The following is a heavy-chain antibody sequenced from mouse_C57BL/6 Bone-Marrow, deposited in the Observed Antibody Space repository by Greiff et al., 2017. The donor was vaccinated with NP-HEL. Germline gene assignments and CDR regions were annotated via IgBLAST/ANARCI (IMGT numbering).Heavy chain of an antibody. J-gene: IGHJ2*01. D-gene: IGHD2-5*01. CDR2: ISDGGSYT. Sequence: DVHLVESGGGLVKPGGSLKLSCAASGFTFSSYAMSWVRQTPEKRLEWVATISDGGSYTYYPDNVKGRFTISRDNAKNNLYLQMSHLKSEDTAMYYCARRNYSNYFDYWGQGTTLTVSS. CDR1: GFTFSSYA. V-gene: IGHV5-4*01. CDR3: ARRNYSNYFDY.